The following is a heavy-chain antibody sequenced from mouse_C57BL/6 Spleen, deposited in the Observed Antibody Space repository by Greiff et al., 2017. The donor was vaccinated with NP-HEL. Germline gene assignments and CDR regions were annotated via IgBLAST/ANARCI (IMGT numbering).Heavy chain of an antibody. CDR3: ARMDYGSSPWFAY. CDR2: IGPGSGST. V-gene: IGHV1-77*01. J-gene: IGHJ3*01. CDR1: GYTFTDCY. D-gene: IGHD1-1*01. Sequence: QVQLKESGAELVNPGASVEISCKASGYTFTDCYINWVKLRPGQGLVWIGKIGPGSGSTYSTEKFKGKARLAADKSSSTAYMQLSSLTSEDSAVYFCARMDYGSSPWFAYWGEGTLVTVSA.